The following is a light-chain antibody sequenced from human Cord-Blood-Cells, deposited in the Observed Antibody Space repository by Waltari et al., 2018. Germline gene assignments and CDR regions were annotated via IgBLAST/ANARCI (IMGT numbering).Light chain of an antibody. CDR1: SRDVGGYNY. CDR2: DVS. Sequence: QSALTQPASVSGSPGQSITISCTGTSRDVGGYNYVSWYQQHPGKAPTLMIYDVSNRPSGVSNRFSGSKSGNTASLTISGLQAEDEADYYCSSYTSSSTLYVFGTGTKVTVL. J-gene: IGLJ1*01. V-gene: IGLV2-14*01. CDR3: SSYTSSSTLYV.